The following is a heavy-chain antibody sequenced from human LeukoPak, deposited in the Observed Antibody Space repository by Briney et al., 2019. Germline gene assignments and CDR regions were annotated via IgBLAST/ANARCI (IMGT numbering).Heavy chain of an antibody. J-gene: IGHJ6*04. V-gene: IGHV3-48*03. CDR1: GFTFRSYE. CDR2: ISSSGSTI. D-gene: IGHD2-15*01. Sequence: GGSLRLSCAATGFTFRSYEMNWVRQAPGKGLVWVSYISSSGSTIYYADSVKGRFTISRDNAKNSLYLQMNSLRAEDTAVYYCARIPRGISGMVVWGKGTTVTVSS. CDR3: ARIPRGISGMVV.